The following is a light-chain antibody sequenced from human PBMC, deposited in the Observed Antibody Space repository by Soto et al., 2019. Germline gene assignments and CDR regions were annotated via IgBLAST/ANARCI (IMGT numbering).Light chain of an antibody. CDR3: QQDGSSPPWT. Sequence: EIVLTQSPGTLSLSPGERATLSCRASQSVSSSYLAWYQQKPGQAPRLLIYGASSRATGIPDRFSGSGSGTDCTLTISRLEPEDFAVYYCQQDGSSPPWTFGQGTKVEIK. J-gene: IGKJ1*01. V-gene: IGKV3-20*01. CDR1: QSVSSSY. CDR2: GAS.